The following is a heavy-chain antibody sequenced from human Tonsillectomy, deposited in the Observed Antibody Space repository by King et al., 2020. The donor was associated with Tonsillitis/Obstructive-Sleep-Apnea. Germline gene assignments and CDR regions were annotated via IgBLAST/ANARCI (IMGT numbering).Heavy chain of an antibody. CDR2: ISPSDSGT. V-gene: IGHV5-51*01. J-gene: IGHJ6*02. CDR1: GYTFSTYS. Sequence: EVQLVESGAEVKKPGESLRISCMGSGYTFSTYSIGWVRQMPGKGLEWMGIISPSDSGTRYSPSFEGQVTISADKSSSAAYLQWSSLKASDTAMYYCTRLLTVPGVVTQAVDVWGQGTMVTVS. CDR3: TRLLTVPGVVTQAVDV. D-gene: IGHD3-3*01.